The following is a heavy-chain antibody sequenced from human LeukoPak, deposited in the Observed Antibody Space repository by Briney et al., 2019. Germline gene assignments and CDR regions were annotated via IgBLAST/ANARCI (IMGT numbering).Heavy chain of an antibody. CDR1: GYSFTSYW. CDR2: IYPGDSDT. D-gene: IGHD6-13*01. Sequence: GESLKISCKGSGYSFTSYWIGWVRRMPGKGLEWMGIIYPGDSDTRYSPSFQGQVTISADKSISTAYLQWSSLKASDTAMYYCARHVAGGSTSPGVAAAGSLDYWGQGTLVTVSS. CDR3: ARHVAGGSTSPGVAAAGSLDY. V-gene: IGHV5-51*01. J-gene: IGHJ4*02.